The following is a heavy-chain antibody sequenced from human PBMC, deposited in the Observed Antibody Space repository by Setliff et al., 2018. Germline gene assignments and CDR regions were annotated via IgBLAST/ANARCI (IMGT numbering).Heavy chain of an antibody. CDR1: GASITNINYY. J-gene: IGHJ4*02. D-gene: IGHD3-10*01. CDR2: IFYSGRT. CDR3: ARDSGSGFLDY. V-gene: IGHV4-39*02. Sequence: SETLSLTCTVSGASITNINYYWGLIRQPPGKGLEWIGSIFYSGRTFYNPSLKSRVTISVDTSKNQFSLTLSSVTAADTAVYYCARDSGSGFLDYWGQGTLVTVSS.